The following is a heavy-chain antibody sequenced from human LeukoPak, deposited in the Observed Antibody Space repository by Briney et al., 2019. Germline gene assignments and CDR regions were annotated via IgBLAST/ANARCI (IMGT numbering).Heavy chain of an antibody. CDR3: ARFLSSSFDY. D-gene: IGHD6-6*01. CDR2: IYTSGNT. Sequence: SETLSLTCTVSGGSISGYSWSWIRQPAGKGLGWIGRIYTSGNTNYNPSLKSRVTMSIDTSKNQFSLKLTSVTAADTAVYYCARFLSSSFDYWGQGTLVTVSS. CDR1: GGSISGYS. V-gene: IGHV4-4*07. J-gene: IGHJ4*02.